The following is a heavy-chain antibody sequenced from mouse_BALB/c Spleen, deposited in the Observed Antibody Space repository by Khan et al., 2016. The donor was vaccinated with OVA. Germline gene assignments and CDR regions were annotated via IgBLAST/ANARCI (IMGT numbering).Heavy chain of an antibody. CDR3: ARGGNYGSFAY. D-gene: IGHD2-1*01. V-gene: IGHV1-69*02. J-gene: IGHJ3*01. CDR1: GYTFTIYW. Sequence: QVQLQQPGAELVKPGASVKLSCKASGYTFTIYWMHWVMQRPGQGLEWIGEIDPSASYTNYNQKFKGKATLTVDQSSSTAYMQLSSLTSEDSPVYYCARGGNYGSFAYWGQGTLVTVSA. CDR2: IDPSASYT.